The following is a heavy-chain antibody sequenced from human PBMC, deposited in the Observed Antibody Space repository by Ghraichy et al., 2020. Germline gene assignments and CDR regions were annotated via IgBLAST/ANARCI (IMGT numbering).Heavy chain of an antibody. V-gene: IGHV3-15*01. CDR3: TTDPIGRYNWNYEDRVDYFYYFDY. D-gene: IGHD1-7*01. CDR1: GFTFSNAW. J-gene: IGHJ4*02. CDR2: IKSKTDGGTT. Sequence: ETLSLTCAASGFTFSNAWMSWVRQAPGKGLEWVGRIKSKTDGGTTDYAAPVKGRFTISRDDSKNTLYLQMNSLKTEDTAVYYCTTDPIGRYNWNYEDRVDYFYYFDYWCQGTLVTVSS.